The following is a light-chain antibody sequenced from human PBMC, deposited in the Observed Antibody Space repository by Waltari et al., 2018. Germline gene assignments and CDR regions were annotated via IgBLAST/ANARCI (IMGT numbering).Light chain of an antibody. Sequence: DIVMTQSPNSLAVSLRERAPINCKSSQSVLYSSNNRNYLGWYQHKPGQPPKLLIYWASTRESGVPDRFSGSGSGTDFTLTISSLQAEDVAVYYCQQYYTSPRTFGQGTKVEIK. CDR1: QSVLYSSNNRNY. CDR3: QQYYTSPRT. V-gene: IGKV4-1*01. J-gene: IGKJ1*01. CDR2: WAS.